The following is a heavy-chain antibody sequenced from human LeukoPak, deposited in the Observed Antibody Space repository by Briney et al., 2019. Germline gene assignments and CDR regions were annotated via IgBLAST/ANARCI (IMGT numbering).Heavy chain of an antibody. D-gene: IGHD3-22*01. J-gene: IGHJ3*02. Sequence: SETLSLTCTVSGGSTSSGGYYWSWIRQHPGKGLEWIGYIYYSGSTYYNPSLKSRVTISVDTSKNQFSLKLSSVTAADTAVYYCARGALTQAFSYYDSSGYPIWGQGTMVTVSS. CDR3: ARGALTQAFSYYDSSGYPI. CDR1: GGSTSSGGYY. V-gene: IGHV4-31*03. CDR2: IYYSGST.